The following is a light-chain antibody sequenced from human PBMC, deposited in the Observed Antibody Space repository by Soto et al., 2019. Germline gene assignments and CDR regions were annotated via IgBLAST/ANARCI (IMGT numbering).Light chain of an antibody. Sequence: DIQMTQSPSSLSASVGDRVTITCRESQTISNYLNWYQQKPGKAPKLLIYAASSLQSGVPSRFSGSGSGTDFTRTISSLQPEDFATYYCQQSYRTPLTFGGGTKVDIK. CDR3: QQSYRTPLT. V-gene: IGKV1-39*01. CDR1: QTISNY. CDR2: AAS. J-gene: IGKJ4*01.